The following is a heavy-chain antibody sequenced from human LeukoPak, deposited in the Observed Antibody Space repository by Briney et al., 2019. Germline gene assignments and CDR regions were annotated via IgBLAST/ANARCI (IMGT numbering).Heavy chain of an antibody. D-gene: IGHD2-15*01. J-gene: IGHJ4*02. V-gene: IGHV1-18*01. CDR3: ARVPLGVVVVAATPNFDY. CDR1: GYTFTTYG. Sequence: VASVKVSCKASGYTFTTYGITWVRQAPGQGLEWMGWISAYNGKTNSAQKVQGRVTMTRDSSTRTAYMELRSLRSEDTAVYYCARVPLGVVVVAATPNFDYWGQGTLVTVSS. CDR2: ISAYNGKT.